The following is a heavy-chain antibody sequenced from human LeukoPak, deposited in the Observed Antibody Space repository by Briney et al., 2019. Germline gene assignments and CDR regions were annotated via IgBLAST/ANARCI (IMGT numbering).Heavy chain of an antibody. Sequence: GESLKISCKGSGYIFSTYWIGWVRQMPGKGLEWMGIIYPGDSDTIYSPSFQGQVTISADKSISTAYLQWNSLKASDTATYYCARFGRSGSYGMDVWGQGTTVTVSS. CDR2: IYPGDSDT. CDR3: ARFGRSGSYGMDV. J-gene: IGHJ6*02. CDR1: GYIFSTYW. V-gene: IGHV5-51*01. D-gene: IGHD1-26*01.